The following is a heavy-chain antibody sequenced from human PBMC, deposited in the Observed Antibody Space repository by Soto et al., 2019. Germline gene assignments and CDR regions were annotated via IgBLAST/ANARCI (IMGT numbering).Heavy chain of an antibody. D-gene: IGHD2-15*01. CDR2: ISYDGNIK. CDR1: SFSFIHYA. CDR3: ARAGYCSGGRCYSPYYYYYGMDV. Sequence: PGGSLRLSCGSSSFSFIHYAMHWVRQAPGKGLECVAVISYDGNIKRYADSVKGRFTISRDNSENTLYLQMNSLRPEDTAVYYCARAGYCSGGRCYSPYYYYYGMDVWGQGTTVTVSS. J-gene: IGHJ6*02. V-gene: IGHV3-30-3*01.